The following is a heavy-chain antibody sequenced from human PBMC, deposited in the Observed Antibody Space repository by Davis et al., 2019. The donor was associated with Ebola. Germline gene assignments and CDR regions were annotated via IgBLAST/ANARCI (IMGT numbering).Heavy chain of an antibody. CDR2: VAAAGDHI. CDR1: GFTFSNYA. J-gene: IGHJ6*02. CDR3: ARRILSESRGGMDV. D-gene: IGHD2-15*01. V-gene: IGHV3-21*05. Sequence: GESLKISCAASGFTFSNYAMYWVRQAPGKGLEWVSHVAAAGDHISYADFVEGRLIISRDNAKNSLYLQMNSLRDEDTAVYFCARRILSESRGGMDVWGRGTTVTVSS.